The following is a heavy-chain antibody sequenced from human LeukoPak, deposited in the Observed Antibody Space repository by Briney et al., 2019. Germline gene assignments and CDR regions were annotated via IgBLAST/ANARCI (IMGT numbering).Heavy chain of an antibody. CDR2: ISDSGGST. Sequence: GGSLRLSCAGSGFTFNNYGMTWVRQAPGKGLEWVSGISDSGGSTKHAVSVKGRFTISRDNSKDTLYLQMNSLRAEDTAVYYCAKIGRRYDFWTGYYEEEVDYMDVWGKGTTVTVSS. V-gene: IGHV3-23*01. CDR1: GFTFNNYG. J-gene: IGHJ6*03. CDR3: AKIGRRYDFWTGYYEEEVDYMDV. D-gene: IGHD3-3*01.